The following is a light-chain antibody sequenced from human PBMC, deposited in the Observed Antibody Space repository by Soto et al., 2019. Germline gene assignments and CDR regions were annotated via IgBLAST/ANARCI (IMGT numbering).Light chain of an antibody. CDR3: QQYNSWPPVT. CDR2: GAS. J-gene: IGKJ2*01. V-gene: IGKV3-15*01. CDR1: QSVSSN. Sequence: EIVMTQSPATLSVSPGEGATLSCRASQSVSSNLAWYQQKPGQTPRLLIYGASTRATGIPVRFSGSGSGTEFTLTISSLQSEDSAVYYCQQYNSWPPVTFGQGTKLEI.